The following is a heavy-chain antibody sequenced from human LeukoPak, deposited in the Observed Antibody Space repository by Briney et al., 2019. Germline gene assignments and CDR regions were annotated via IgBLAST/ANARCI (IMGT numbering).Heavy chain of an antibody. CDR1: GFTFSSYS. Sequence: GGSLRLSCAASGFTFSSYSMNWVRQAPGKGLEWVSYISSSSSTIYYADSVKGRFTISRDNAKNSLYLQMNSLRDKDTAVYYCARDDVGATPGIDYWGQGTLVTVS. J-gene: IGHJ4*02. CDR2: ISSSSSTI. CDR3: ARDDVGATPGIDY. D-gene: IGHD1-26*01. V-gene: IGHV3-48*02.